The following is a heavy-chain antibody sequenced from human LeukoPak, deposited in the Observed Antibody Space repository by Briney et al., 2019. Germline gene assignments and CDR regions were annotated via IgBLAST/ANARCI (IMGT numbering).Heavy chain of an antibody. Sequence: SQTLSLTCTVSGGSISSGDYYWSWIRQPPGKGLEWIGYIYYSGSTYYNPSLKSRVTISVDTSKNQFSLKLSSVTAADTAVYYCASSVGYCSSTSCYPDYWGQGTLVTASS. D-gene: IGHD2-2*01. J-gene: IGHJ4*02. CDR2: IYYSGST. CDR1: GGSISSGDYY. V-gene: IGHV4-30-4*01. CDR3: ASSVGYCSSTSCYPDY.